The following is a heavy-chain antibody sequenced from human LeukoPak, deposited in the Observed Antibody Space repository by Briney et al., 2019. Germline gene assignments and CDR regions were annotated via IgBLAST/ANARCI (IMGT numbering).Heavy chain of an antibody. CDR2: IYYSGIT. CDR1: GGSISSYY. D-gene: IGHD1-26*01. V-gene: IGHV4-59*08. CDR3: AHFKGGSFDF. Sequence: PSETLSLTCTVSGGSISSYYWSWIRQPPGKELEWIGYIYYSGITNYNPSLKSRVTISVDTSKNQFSLKLSSVTAADTAVYYCAHFKGGSFDFWGQGTMVTVSS. J-gene: IGHJ3*01.